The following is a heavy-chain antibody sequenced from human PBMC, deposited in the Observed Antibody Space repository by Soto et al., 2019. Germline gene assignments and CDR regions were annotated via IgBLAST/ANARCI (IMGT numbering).Heavy chain of an antibody. Sequence: GGSLRLSCAASGFTFSSYAMSWVRQAPGKGLEWVSAISGSGGSTYYADSVKGRFTISRDNSKNTLYLQMNSLRAEDTAVYYCAKSAPVVPAAIYYYGIDGWGQGTTVTVSS. CDR2: ISGSGGST. V-gene: IGHV3-23*01. D-gene: IGHD2-2*01. CDR3: AKSAPVVPAAIYYYGIDG. J-gene: IGHJ6*02. CDR1: GFTFSSYA.